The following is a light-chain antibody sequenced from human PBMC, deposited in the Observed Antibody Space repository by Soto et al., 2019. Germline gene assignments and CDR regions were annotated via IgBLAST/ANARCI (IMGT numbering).Light chain of an antibody. CDR1: QSVSSN. J-gene: IGKJ2*01. V-gene: IGKV3-15*01. Sequence: EIVMTQSPATLSVSPGERATLSCRASQSVSSNLAWYQQKPGQAPRLLIYSASTRATGIPARFSGRGSGTEFTLTISSLQSEDFAVYYCLQYNNWPMYTFGQGSKLEIK. CDR3: LQYNNWPMYT. CDR2: SAS.